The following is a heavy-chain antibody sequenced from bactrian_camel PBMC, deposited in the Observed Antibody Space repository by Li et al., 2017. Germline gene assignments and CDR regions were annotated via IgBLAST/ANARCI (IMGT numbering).Heavy chain of an antibody. CDR2: IDGDGTT. CDR3: ASDCAAAFVIRAISPLFNY. CDR1: GYTHNNYC. Sequence: VQLVESGGGSVQAGGSLTLSCEVSGYTHNNYCLGWVRQAPGKEREGVAAIDGDGTTDYADSVKGRFTISRGSTKNTVYLQMNNLKPEDTGTYYCASDCAAAFVIRAISPLFNYWGQGTQVTVS. V-gene: IGHV3S10*01. J-gene: IGHJ4*01.